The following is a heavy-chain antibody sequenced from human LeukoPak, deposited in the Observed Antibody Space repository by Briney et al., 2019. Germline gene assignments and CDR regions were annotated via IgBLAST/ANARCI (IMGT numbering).Heavy chain of an antibody. J-gene: IGHJ4*02. CDR3: ARWVSPEGISENRFDY. Sequence: SETLSLTCTVSGDSIISDSYYWGWIRQPPGKGLECIGSMYYSGSTYYNPSLKNRVTISVDTSKNQFSLMLMSVTDTDTAVYYCARWVSPEGISENRFDYWGKGSLVTVCS. D-gene: IGHD1-14*01. CDR1: GDSIISDSYY. V-gene: IGHV4-39*01. CDR2: MYYSGST.